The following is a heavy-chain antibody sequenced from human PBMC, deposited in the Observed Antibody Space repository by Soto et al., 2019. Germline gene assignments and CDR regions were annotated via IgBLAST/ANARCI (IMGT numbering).Heavy chain of an antibody. CDR2: ISAHNCNT. CDR3: ARGRYGDY. J-gene: IGHJ4*02. V-gene: IGHV1-18*01. Sequence: QVHLVQSGAEVKKPGASVKVSCKGSGYAFTTYGITWVRQAPGQGLEWMGWISAHNCNTNYAQKLQGRVTVTRDTPTSTAYTELRSLRSDDTAVYYSARGRYGDYGGQGALVTVSS. D-gene: IGHD1-1*01. CDR1: GYAFTTYG.